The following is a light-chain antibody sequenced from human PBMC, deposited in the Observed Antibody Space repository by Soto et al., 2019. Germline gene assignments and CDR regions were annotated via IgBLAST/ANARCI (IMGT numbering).Light chain of an antibody. CDR1: SSDIGVSTF. CDR3: SSYTTSHTLV. CDR2: EVS. V-gene: IGLV2-14*01. J-gene: IGLJ2*01. Sequence: QSVLTQPASVSESPGQSSTISCTGTSSDIGVSTFVSWYQQHPGKAPELIIYEVSDRPSGVSHRFSGSKSGNTASLTISGLQAEDEADYYCSSYTTSHTLVFGGGTKLTVL.